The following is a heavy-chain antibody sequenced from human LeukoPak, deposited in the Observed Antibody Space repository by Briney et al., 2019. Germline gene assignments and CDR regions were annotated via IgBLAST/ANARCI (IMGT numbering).Heavy chain of an antibody. CDR2: IYGGGST. Sequence: GESLRLSCAASGFTVSSNYMSWVRQAPGKGLEWVSVIYGGGSTYYADSVKGRFTMSRDNSKNTLYLQMNSLRSEDTAVYYCASVDPFSEYWFDPWGQGTLVTVSS. V-gene: IGHV3-53*05. J-gene: IGHJ5*02. CDR3: ASVDPFSEYWFDP. D-gene: IGHD3-3*02. CDR1: GFTVSSNY.